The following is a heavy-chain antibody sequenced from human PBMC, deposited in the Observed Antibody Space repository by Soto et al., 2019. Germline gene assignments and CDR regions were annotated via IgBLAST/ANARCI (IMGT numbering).Heavy chain of an antibody. D-gene: IGHD6-6*01. CDR3: ARDGVAASPFLLFGMDV. V-gene: IGHV1-18*04. CDR1: GYTFTSYG. CDR2: ISAYNGNT. Sequence: ASVKVSCKASGYTFTSYGISWVRQAPGQGLEWMGWISAYNGNTNYAQKLQGRVTMTTDTSTSTAYMELRSLRSDDTAVYCCARDGVAASPFLLFGMDVWGQGTTVTVSS. J-gene: IGHJ6*02.